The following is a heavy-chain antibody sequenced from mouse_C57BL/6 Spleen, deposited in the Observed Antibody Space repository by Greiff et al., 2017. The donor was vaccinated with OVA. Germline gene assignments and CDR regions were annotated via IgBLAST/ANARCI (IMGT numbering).Heavy chain of an antibody. D-gene: IGHD6-1*01. CDR3: ARERQFLDY. Sequence: QVQLQQPGAELVRPGSSVKLSCKASGYTFTSYWMDWVKQRPGQGLEWIGNIYPSDSETHYNQKFKDKATLTVDKSSSTAYMQLSSLTSDDSAVYYCARERQFLDYWGQGTTLTVSS. V-gene: IGHV1-61*01. J-gene: IGHJ2*01. CDR2: IYPSDSET. CDR1: GYTFTSYW.